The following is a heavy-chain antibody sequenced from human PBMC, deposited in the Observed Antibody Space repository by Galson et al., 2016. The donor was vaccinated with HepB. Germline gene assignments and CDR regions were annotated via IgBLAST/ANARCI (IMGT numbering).Heavy chain of an antibody. CDR1: GLSLSTSAMR. Sequence: PALVKPTQTLTLTCTFSGLSLSTSAMRVSWVRQPPGKALEWLARIHWDDAKFYSTSLKTRPTISKDASKNQVVLTMTNMDPVDTATYFCARHRFYSYGLDYWGQGILVTVSS. V-gene: IGHV2-70*04. J-gene: IGHJ4*02. D-gene: IGHD5-18*01. CDR2: IHWDDAK. CDR3: ARHRFYSYGLDY.